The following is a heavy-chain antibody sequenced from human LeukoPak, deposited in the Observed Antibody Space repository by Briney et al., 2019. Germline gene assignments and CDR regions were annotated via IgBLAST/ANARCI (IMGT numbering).Heavy chain of an antibody. CDR2: INPNSGGT. CDR3: ARGYAPAAGTPDDY. V-gene: IGHV1-2*02. J-gene: IGHJ4*02. Sequence: GASVKVSCKASGFTFTGYYMHWVRQAPGQGLEWMGWINPNSGGTNYAQKFQGRVTLSRDTSISTAYMELSSLSSDDTAVYYCARGYAPAAGTPDDYWGQGTLLTVSS. CDR1: GFTFTGYY. D-gene: IGHD6-13*01.